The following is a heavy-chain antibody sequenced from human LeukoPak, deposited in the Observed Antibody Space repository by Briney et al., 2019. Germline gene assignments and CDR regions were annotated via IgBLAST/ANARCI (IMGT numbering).Heavy chain of an antibody. CDR1: GFTFSRHS. V-gene: IGHV3-21*01. Sequence: GGSLRLSCAGSGFTFSRHSMNWVRQAPGKGLEWVSSISTSSSYIYYADSVKGRFTISRDNAKKSLHLQMNSLRAEDTAVYYCARDPLSSSSFDLWGQGTLVTVSS. CDR2: ISTSSSYI. D-gene: IGHD6-13*01. J-gene: IGHJ4*02. CDR3: ARDPLSSSSFDL.